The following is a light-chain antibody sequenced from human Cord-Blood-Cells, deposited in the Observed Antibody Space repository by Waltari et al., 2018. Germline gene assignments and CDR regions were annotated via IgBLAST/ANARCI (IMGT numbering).Light chain of an antibody. CDR1: SSDVGGYNY. J-gene: IGLJ3*02. V-gene: IGLV2-11*01. CDR2: DVS. CDR3: CSYTGSYTSRL. Sequence: QSALTQPRSVSGSPGQSVTISCTGTSSDVGGYNYVSCYQQHPGKAPKLMIYDVSKRPSGVPDRFSGSKSGNTASLTISGLQAEDEADYYCCSYTGSYTSRLFGGGTKLTVL.